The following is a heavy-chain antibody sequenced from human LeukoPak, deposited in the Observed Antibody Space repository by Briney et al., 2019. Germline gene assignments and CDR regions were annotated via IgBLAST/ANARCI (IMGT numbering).Heavy chain of an antibody. J-gene: IGHJ6*03. CDR2: ISSSSTTI. V-gene: IGHV3-48*04. Sequence: GGSLRLSCAASGFTLSGYSMNWVRQAPGKGLEWVSYISSSSTTIYYADSVKGRFTVSRDDAKNSLYLQMNSLRADDTAVYYCARGHTIFGVAFGHYMDVWGKGTTVTVSS. D-gene: IGHD3-3*01. CDR1: GFTLSGYS. CDR3: ARGHTIFGVAFGHYMDV.